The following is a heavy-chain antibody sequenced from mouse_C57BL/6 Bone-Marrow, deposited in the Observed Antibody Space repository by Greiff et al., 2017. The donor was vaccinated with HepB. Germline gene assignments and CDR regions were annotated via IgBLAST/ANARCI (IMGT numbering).Heavy chain of an antibody. CDR3: ARIYYYGSSSDY. J-gene: IGHJ2*01. Sequence: EVKLMESGGGLVKPGGSLKLSCAASGFTFSDYGMHWVRQAPEKGLEWVAYISSGSSTIYYADTVKGRFTISRDNAKNTLFLQMTSLRSEDTAMYYCARIYYYGSSSDYWGQGTTLTVSS. D-gene: IGHD1-1*01. CDR1: GFTFSDYG. CDR2: ISSGSSTI. V-gene: IGHV5-17*01.